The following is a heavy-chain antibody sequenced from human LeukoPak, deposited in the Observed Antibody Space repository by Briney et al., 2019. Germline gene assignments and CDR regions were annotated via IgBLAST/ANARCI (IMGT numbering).Heavy chain of an antibody. D-gene: IGHD6-19*01. J-gene: IGHJ5*02. CDR3: ARDFAAVGSHNWFDP. CDR1: GYSFTGYY. CDR2: VNPDSGAT. Sequence: GSVKVSCKASGYSFTGYYIHWVRQAPGQGLEWMGWVNPDSGATRNAQKFQGRVTVTRDTSISTAFMELSSLTSDDTPVYYCARDFAAVGSHNWFDPWGQGTLVTVSS. V-gene: IGHV1-2*02.